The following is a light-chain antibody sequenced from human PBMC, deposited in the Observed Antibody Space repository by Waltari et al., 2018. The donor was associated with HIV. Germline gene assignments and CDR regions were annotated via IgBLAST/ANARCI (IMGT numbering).Light chain of an antibody. CDR3: QAWDTSTGV. CDR1: QLGHKY. J-gene: IGLJ1*01. V-gene: IGLV3-1*01. Sequence: SYELIQPPSVSVSPGHTATITCSGAQLGHKYVCWYQQKPGQSPVLVVYQDNKRPSRIPERFSGSNSGNTATLTINGTQAVDEGDYYCQAWDTSTGVFGAGTKVSVL. CDR2: QDN.